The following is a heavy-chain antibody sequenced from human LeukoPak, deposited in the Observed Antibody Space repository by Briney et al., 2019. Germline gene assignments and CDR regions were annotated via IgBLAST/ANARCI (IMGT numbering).Heavy chain of an antibody. Sequence: PSETLSLTCAVSGGSISSGGYSWSWIRQPPGKGLEWIGYIYHNGSTYLNPSLKSRVTISVDRSKNQFSLKLSSATAADTAVFYCVRCSDWALDAFDLWGQGTMVTVSS. V-gene: IGHV4-30-2*01. CDR3: VRCSDWALDAFDL. CDR2: IYHNGST. D-gene: IGHD3-9*01. J-gene: IGHJ3*01. CDR1: GGSISSGGYS.